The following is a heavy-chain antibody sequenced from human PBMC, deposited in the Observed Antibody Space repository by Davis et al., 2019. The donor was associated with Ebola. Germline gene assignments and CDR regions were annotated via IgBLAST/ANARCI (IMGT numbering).Heavy chain of an antibody. CDR3: AREGAAAAGRGYFDY. V-gene: IGHV1-69*04. Sequence: SVKVSCKASGGTFSSYAISWVRQAPGQGLEWMGRIIPILGIANYAQKFQGRVTITADKSTSTAYMELSSLRSEDTAVYYCAREGAAAAGRGYFDYWGQGTLVTVSS. J-gene: IGHJ4*02. D-gene: IGHD6-13*01. CDR1: GGTFSSYA. CDR2: IIPILGIA.